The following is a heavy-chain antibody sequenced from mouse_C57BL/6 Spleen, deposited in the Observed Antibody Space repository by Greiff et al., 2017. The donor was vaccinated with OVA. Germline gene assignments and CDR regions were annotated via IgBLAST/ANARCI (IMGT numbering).Heavy chain of an antibody. V-gene: IGHV5-9-1*02. J-gene: IGHJ4*01. CDR3: TRDHDITTVVAEDAMDY. CDR1: GFTFSSYA. CDR2: ISSGGDYI. D-gene: IGHD1-1*01. Sequence: EVKLVESGEGLVKPGGSLKLSCAASGFTFSSYAMSWVRQTPEKRLEWVAYISSGGDYIYYADTVKGRFTISRDNARNTLYLHMSSLKSVDTAMYYCTRDHDITTVVAEDAMDYWGQGTSVTVSS.